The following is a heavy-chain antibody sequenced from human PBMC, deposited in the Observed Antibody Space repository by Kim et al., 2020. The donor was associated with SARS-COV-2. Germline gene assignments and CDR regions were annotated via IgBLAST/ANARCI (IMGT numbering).Heavy chain of an antibody. Sequence: SGPTLVKPTQTLTLTCTFSGFSLSTSGVGVGWIRQPPGKALEWLALIYWDDDKRYSPSLKSRLTITKDTSKNQVVLTMTNMDPVDTATYYCAHSLSSSWTGGLGGAFDIWGQGTMVTVSS. D-gene: IGHD6-13*01. CDR3: AHSLSSSWTGGLGGAFDI. CDR2: IYWDDDK. J-gene: IGHJ3*02. V-gene: IGHV2-5*02. CDR1: GFSLSTSGVG.